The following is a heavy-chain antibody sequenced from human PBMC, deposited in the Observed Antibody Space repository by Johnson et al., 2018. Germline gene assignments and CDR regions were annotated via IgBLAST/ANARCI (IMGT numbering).Heavy chain of an antibody. CDR3: AREQSDYSNYAGYGMDV. D-gene: IGHD4-11*01. J-gene: IGHJ6*02. CDR1: GFTFSSYG. Sequence: QVQLVESGGGVVQPGRSLRLSCAASGFTFSSYGMHWVRQAPGKGLEWVAVISYDGSNKDYEDSVMGRLTISRDNSKNTLFLQMNSLSAEDTAVYFCAREQSDYSNYAGYGMDVWGQGTTVTVSS. V-gene: IGHV3-30*03. CDR2: ISYDGSNK.